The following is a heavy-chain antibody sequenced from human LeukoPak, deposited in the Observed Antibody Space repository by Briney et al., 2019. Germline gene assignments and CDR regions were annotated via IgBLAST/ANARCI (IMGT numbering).Heavy chain of an antibody. CDR3: ARVAHCSSTTCYQGIFDY. CDR2: IYYSGST. V-gene: IGHV4-59*01. Sequence: SETLSLTCTVSGGSISNYYWSWIRQPPGKGLEWVGYIYYSGSTNYNPSLKSRDTISVDTSKNQFSLKLRSMTAADTAVYYCARVAHCSSTTCYQGIFDYWGQGTLVTVSS. CDR1: GGSISNYY. J-gene: IGHJ4*02. D-gene: IGHD2-2*01.